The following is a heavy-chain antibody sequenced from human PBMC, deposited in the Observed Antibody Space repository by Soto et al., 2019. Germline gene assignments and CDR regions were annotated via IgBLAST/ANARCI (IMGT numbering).Heavy chain of an antibody. V-gene: IGHV1-69*02. CDR1: GGTFSSYT. J-gene: IGHJ4*02. CDR2: IIPILGIA. D-gene: IGHD2-15*01. CDR3: ARGDIVVVVAATVVGPFDY. Sequence: QVQLVQSGAEVQKPGSSVKVSCKASGGTFSSYTISWVRQAPGQGLKWMGRIIPILGIANYAQKFQGRVTITADKSTSTAYMELSSLRSEDTAVYSCARGDIVVVVAATVVGPFDYWGQGTLVTVSS.